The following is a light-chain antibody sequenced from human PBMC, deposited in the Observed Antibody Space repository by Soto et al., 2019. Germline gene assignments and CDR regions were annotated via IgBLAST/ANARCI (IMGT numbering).Light chain of an antibody. Sequence: IVLTQSPATLSLWPGETAVLSCRASQTVNTYLSWYQQRPGQAPRLLIYDASKRVPGIPARFSGSGSGTDFTLTISSLEPEDFAVYYCQQRATSITFGQGTLLDIE. CDR2: DAS. J-gene: IGKJ5*01. V-gene: IGKV3-11*01. CDR3: QQRATSIT. CDR1: QTVNTY.